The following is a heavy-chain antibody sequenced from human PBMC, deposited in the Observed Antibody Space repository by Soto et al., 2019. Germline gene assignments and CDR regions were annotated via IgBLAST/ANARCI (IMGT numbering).Heavy chain of an antibody. CDR3: ARDPGQPTPRNWYFDL. Sequence: EVQLVESGGGLVQPGGSLRLSCAASGFTFSSYAMHWVRQAPGKGLEYVSAISSNGGSTYYANSVKGRFTISRDNSKITRYLQMGSLRAEDMAVYYCARDPGQPTPRNWYFDLWGRGTLVTVSS. V-gene: IGHV3-64*01. CDR2: ISSNGGST. D-gene: IGHD2-2*01. J-gene: IGHJ2*01. CDR1: GFTFSSYA.